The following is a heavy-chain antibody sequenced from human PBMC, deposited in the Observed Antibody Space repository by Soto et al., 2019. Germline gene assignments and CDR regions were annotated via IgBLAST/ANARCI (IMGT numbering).Heavy chain of an antibody. D-gene: IGHD3-16*01. Sequence: PGGSLRLSCAASGFTVSSNYMSWVRQAPGKGLEWVSVIYSGGSTYYADSVKGRFTISRDNSKNTLYLQMNSLRAEDTAVYYCARELRYVSPFDPWGQGTLVTVSS. J-gene: IGHJ5*02. CDR1: GFTVSSNY. CDR2: IYSGGST. V-gene: IGHV3-66*01. CDR3: ARELRYVSPFDP.